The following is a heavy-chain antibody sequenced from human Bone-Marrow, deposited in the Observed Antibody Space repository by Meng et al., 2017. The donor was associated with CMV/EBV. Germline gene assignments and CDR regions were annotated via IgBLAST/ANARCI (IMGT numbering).Heavy chain of an antibody. CDR2: IYYSGST. J-gene: IGHJ6*02. V-gene: IGHV4-39*01. CDR1: GGSISSSSYY. CDR3: ARRRHYYGMDV. D-gene: IGHD6-25*01. Sequence: SETLSLTCTVSGGSISSSSYYWGWIRQPPGKGLEWIGSIYYSGSTYYNPSHKSRVTISVDTSKNQFSLKLSSVTAADTAVYYCARRRHYYGMDVWGQGTTVTVSS.